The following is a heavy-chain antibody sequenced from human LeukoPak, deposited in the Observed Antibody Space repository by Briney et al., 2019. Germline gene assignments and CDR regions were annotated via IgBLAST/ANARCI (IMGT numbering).Heavy chain of an antibody. J-gene: IGHJ4*02. CDR3: ARGPSGAAAAKTGVDY. CDR2: INHSGST. D-gene: IGHD6-13*01. CDR1: GGSISSGGYY. Sequence: SETLSLTCTVSGGSISSGGYYWSWIRQHPGKGLEWLGEINHSGSTNYNPSLKSRVTISVDTSKNQFSLKPSSVTAADTAVYYCARGPSGAAAAKTGVDYWGQGTLVTVSS. V-gene: IGHV4-31*03.